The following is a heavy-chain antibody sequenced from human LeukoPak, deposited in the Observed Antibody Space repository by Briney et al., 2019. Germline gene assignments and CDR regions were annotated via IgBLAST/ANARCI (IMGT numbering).Heavy chain of an antibody. V-gene: IGHV4-59*12. CDR1: GGSISSYY. Sequence: SETLSLTCTVSGGSISSYYWSWIRQPPGKGLEWIGYIYYSGSTNYNPSLKSRVTISVDTSKNQFSLKLSSVTAADTAVYYCARFAHLYYDFWSGLTHGNWFDPWGQGTLVTVSS. CDR3: ARFAHLYYDFWSGLTHGNWFDP. J-gene: IGHJ5*02. D-gene: IGHD3-3*01. CDR2: IYYSGST.